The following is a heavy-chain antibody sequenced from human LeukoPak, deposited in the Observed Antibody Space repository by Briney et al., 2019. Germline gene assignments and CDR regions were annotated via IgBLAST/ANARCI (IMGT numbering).Heavy chain of an antibody. Sequence: PGGSLRLSCAASGFTVSSNYMSWVRQAPGKGLEWVSVIYSGGSTYYADSVKGRFTISRDNAKNSLYLQMNSLRAEDTAVYYCARVLNYYFDYWGQGTLVTVSS. V-gene: IGHV3-53*01. CDR3: ARVLNYYFDY. CDR2: IYSGGST. J-gene: IGHJ4*02. CDR1: GFTVSSNY.